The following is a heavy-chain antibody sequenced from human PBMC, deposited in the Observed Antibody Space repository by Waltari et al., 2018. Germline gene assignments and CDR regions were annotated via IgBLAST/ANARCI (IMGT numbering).Heavy chain of an antibody. CDR1: GGSISSGSYY. Sequence: QVQLQESGPGLVKPSQTLSLTCTVSGGSISSGSYYWSWIRQPAGKGLEWLGRIYTSGGTNYNPSLKSRVTISVDTAKNQFSLKLSSVTAADTAVYYWARDLNEWLVNYYYYGMDVWGQGTTVTVSS. V-gene: IGHV4-61*02. D-gene: IGHD6-19*01. CDR2: IYTSGGT. CDR3: ARDLNEWLVNYYYYGMDV. J-gene: IGHJ6*02.